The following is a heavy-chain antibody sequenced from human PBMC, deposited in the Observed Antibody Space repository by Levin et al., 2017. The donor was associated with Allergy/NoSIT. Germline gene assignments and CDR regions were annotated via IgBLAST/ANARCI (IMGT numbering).Heavy chain of an antibody. J-gene: IGHJ4*02. V-gene: IGHV3-23*01. CDR1: GFTFSSYA. CDR3: TKTRDIVLLVYAIYCDS. D-gene: IGHD2-8*01. Sequence: GGSLRLSCAASGFTFSSYAMSWVRQAPGKGLEWVSAISGSGGSTYYADSVKGRFTISRDNSKNTRYLQMNSLRAEDTAVYYCTKTRDIVLLVYAIYCDSWGQGTQVTV. CDR2: ISGSGGST.